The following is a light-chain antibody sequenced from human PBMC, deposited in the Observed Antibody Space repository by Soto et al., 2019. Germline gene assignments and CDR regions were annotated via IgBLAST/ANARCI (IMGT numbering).Light chain of an antibody. J-gene: IGKJ2*02. V-gene: IGKV1-5*01. Sequence: DSQLTQYPSTLSASVGERVTITCRASQSPNNWMAWYQQKSGKAPKLLIYDVSTLASGVPSRFSGIVSGTECALTISSLQPDDSATYYCQQYYRYPGTFGQGTKVEVK. CDR1: QSPNNW. CDR2: DVS. CDR3: QQYYRYPGT.